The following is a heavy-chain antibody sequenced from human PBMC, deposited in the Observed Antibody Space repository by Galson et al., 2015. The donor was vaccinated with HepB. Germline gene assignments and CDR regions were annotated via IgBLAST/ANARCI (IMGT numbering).Heavy chain of an antibody. J-gene: IGHJ6*02. CDR1: GFTFSSYG. D-gene: IGHD5-12*01. Sequence: SLRLSCAASGFTFSSYGMHWVRQAPGKGLEWVAVIWYDGSNKYYADSVKGRFTISRDNSKNTLYLQMNSLRAEDTAVYHCARAPEESGYSGYEVYYNYYGMDVWGQGTTVTVSS. CDR2: IWYDGSNK. V-gene: IGHV3-33*01. CDR3: ARAPEESGYSGYEVYYNYYGMDV.